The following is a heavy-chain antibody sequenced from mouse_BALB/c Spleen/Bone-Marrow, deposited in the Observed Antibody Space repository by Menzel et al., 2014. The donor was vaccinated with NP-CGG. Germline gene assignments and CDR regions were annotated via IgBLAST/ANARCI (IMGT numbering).Heavy chain of an antibody. Sequence: LQQSGAELVKPGASVKMSCKASGYTFTNYNMHWVKQTPGQGLEWIGAIYPGNGDTSYNQKFRGKATLTADKSSSTACMQLSSLTSEDSAVYYCARGGYGNYLYYAMDYWGQGSSVTVSS. V-gene: IGHV1-12*01. CDR2: IYPGNGDT. D-gene: IGHD2-10*02. CDR3: ARGGYGNYLYYAMDY. J-gene: IGHJ4*01. CDR1: GYTFTNYN.